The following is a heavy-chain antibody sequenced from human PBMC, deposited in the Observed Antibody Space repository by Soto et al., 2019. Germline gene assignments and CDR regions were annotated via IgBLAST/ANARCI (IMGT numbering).Heavy chain of an antibody. CDR3: AASYYAILTGHFAFDI. V-gene: IGHV4-39*07. Sequence: PSETLSLTCTVSGDSITSNSYFWAWIRQPPGKGLEWIGSIYYSGTTYYNPSLKSRVTISVDRSKNQFSLNLTSVTAADTAVYFCAASYYAILTGHFAFDIWGHGTMVTVSS. CDR2: IYYSGTT. J-gene: IGHJ3*02. D-gene: IGHD3-9*01. CDR1: GDSITSNSYF.